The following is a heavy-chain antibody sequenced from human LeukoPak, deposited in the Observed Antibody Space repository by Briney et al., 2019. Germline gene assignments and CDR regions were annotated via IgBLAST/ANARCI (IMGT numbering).Heavy chain of an antibody. D-gene: IGHD3-22*01. V-gene: IGHV4-34*01. J-gene: IGHJ4*02. CDR3: ARAKDRGIYYDSSDLDY. CDR1: GGSFSGYY. Sequence: SETLSLTCAVYGGSFSGYYRSWIRQPPGKGLEWIGEINHSGSTNYNPSLKSRVTISVDTSKNQFSLRLSSVTAADTAVYYCARAKDRGIYYDSSDLDYWGQGTLVTVSS. CDR2: INHSGST.